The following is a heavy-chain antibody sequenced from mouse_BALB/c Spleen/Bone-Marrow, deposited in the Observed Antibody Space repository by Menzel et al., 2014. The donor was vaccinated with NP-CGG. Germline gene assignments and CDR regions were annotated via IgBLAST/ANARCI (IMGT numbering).Heavy chain of an antibody. CDR2: ISPSTGYT. Sequence: VQLQQSGAELAKPGASVKMSCKASGYTFTSYWMYWIKPRPGQGLEWIGYISPSTGYTEYNQKFKDKATLTADKSSNTAYMQLSSLTSEDSAVYYCARRGYGNYHYYAMDYWGQGTSVTVSS. CDR1: GYTFTSYW. V-gene: IGHV1-7*01. CDR3: ARRGYGNYHYYAMDY. D-gene: IGHD2-1*01. J-gene: IGHJ4*01.